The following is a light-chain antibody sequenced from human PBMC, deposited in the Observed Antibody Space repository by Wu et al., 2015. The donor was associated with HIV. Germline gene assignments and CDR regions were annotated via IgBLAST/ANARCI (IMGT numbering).Light chain of an antibody. CDR1: QDIKRY. J-gene: IGKJ4*01. Sequence: DIQLTQSPSSVSASVGDRVTISCQSNQDIKRYLSWFQQKPGQVPKLLIYRSDLLKNDVPSRFGGSGSGTNFTLVINDLRPDDFGTYFCQQNEAYPLTFGGGT. V-gene: IGKV1-5*03. CDR3: QQNEAYPLT. CDR2: RSD.